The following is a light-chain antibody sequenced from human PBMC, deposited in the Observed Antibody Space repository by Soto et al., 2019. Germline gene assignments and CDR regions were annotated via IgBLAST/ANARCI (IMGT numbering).Light chain of an antibody. V-gene: IGKV1-39*01. Sequence: DIQMTQSPSSLSASVGDRVTITCRASQSINSYLNWYHQKPGKAPKLLIYAASSLQSGVPSRFSGSGSGTDFTLTISSLQPEDFATYYCQQSYTTPWTFGQGTKVEI. CDR2: AAS. CDR3: QQSYTTPWT. J-gene: IGKJ1*01. CDR1: QSINSY.